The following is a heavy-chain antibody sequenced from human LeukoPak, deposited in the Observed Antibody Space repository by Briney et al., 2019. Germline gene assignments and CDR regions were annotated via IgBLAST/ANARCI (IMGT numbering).Heavy chain of an antibody. CDR3: ASGSGFEYYFDY. Sequence: SETLSLTCTVSGGSISSYYWSWIRQPPGKGLEWIGYIYYSGSTNYNPSLKSRVTISVDTSKNQFSLKLSSVTAADTAVYYCASGSGFEYYFDYWGQGTLVTVSS. CDR1: GGSISSYY. J-gene: IGHJ4*02. CDR2: IYYSGST. V-gene: IGHV4-59*01. D-gene: IGHD3-3*01.